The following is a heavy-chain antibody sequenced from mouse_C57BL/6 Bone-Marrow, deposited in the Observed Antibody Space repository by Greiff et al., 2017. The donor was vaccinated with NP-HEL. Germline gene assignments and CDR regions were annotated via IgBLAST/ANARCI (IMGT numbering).Heavy chain of an antibody. CDR1: GYTFTDYY. CDR2: INPYNGGT. CDR3: AREAYDYEEAYAKDY. V-gene: IGHV1-19*01. D-gene: IGHD2-4*01. Sequence: EVQLQQSGPVLVKPGASVKMSCKASGYTFTDYYMNWVKQSHGKSLEWIGVINPYNGGTSYNQKFKGKATLTVDKSSSTAYMELNSLTSEDSAVYDCAREAYDYEEAYAKDYWGQGTSVTVSS. J-gene: IGHJ4*01.